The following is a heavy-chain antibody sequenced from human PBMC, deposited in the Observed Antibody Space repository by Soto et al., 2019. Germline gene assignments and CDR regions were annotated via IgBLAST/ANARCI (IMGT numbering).Heavy chain of an antibody. Sequence: GGSLIFSCADSGFTFSNDGMHWVRQAPGKGLEWVAAISYDGSNKYYADSVEGRFTISRDNSKSTVYLQMNSLRAEDTAIYYCAKDTYYYDSSGYYVFDYWGQGALVTVSS. CDR3: AKDTYYYDSSGYYVFDY. V-gene: IGHV3-30*18. CDR1: GFTFSNDG. CDR2: ISYDGSNK. D-gene: IGHD3-22*01. J-gene: IGHJ4*02.